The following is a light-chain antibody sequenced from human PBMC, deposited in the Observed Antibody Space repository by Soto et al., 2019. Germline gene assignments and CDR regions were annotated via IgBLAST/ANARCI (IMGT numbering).Light chain of an antibody. Sequence: QSVLTQPPSASGTPGQRVTISCSGSSSNIGSNYVYWYQQLPGTAPKLLIYDNNKRPSGIPDRFSGSKSGTSGTLDITGLQTGDEADYYCASWDYSLTGEVFGGGTKVTVL. CDR3: ASWDYSLTGEV. CDR2: DNN. J-gene: IGLJ2*01. V-gene: IGLV1-51*01. CDR1: SSNIGSNY.